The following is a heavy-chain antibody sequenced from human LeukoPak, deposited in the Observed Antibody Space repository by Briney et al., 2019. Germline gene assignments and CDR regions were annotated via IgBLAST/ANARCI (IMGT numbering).Heavy chain of an antibody. J-gene: IGHJ5*02. CDR2: ISAYNGNT. CDR3: ARDHDYSNSNWFDP. D-gene: IGHD4-11*01. V-gene: IGHV1-18*01. CDR1: GYTFTSYG. Sequence: ASVKVSCKASGYTFTSYGISWVRQAPGQGLEWMGCISAYNGNTNYPQKLQGRVTMTTDTSTSTAYMELRSLRSDGTAVYYCARDHDYSNSNWFDPWGQGTLVTVYS.